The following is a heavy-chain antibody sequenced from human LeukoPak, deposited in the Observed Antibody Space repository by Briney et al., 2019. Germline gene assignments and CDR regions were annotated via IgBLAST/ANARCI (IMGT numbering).Heavy chain of an antibody. D-gene: IGHD3-10*01. J-gene: IGHJ6*03. CDR1: GYTFTSYG. Sequence: ASVKVSCKASGYTFTSYGISWVRQAPGQGLEWMGWISAYNGNTNYAQKLQGRVTMTTDTSTSTAYMELRSLRSDDTAVYYCARGRRGVKAYYYYYMDVGGKGTTVTISS. V-gene: IGHV1-18*01. CDR2: ISAYNGNT. CDR3: ARGRRGVKAYYYYYMDV.